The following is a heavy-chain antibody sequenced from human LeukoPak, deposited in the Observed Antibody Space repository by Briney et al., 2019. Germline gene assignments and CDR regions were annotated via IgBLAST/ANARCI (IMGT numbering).Heavy chain of an antibody. CDR1: GFTFGDYA. J-gene: IGHJ3*01. D-gene: IGHD1-26*01. V-gene: IGHV3-9*01. CDR2: ITWNSDNI. Sequence: PGGSLRLSCAASGFTFGDYAMHWVRQAPGKGLEWVSGITWNSDNIDYADSVKGRFTISRDNAKNSLYLQMNSLRAEDTALYYCAKDNGASYYETLYDVFDLWGHGTKVIVSS. CDR3: AKDNGASYYETLYDVFDL.